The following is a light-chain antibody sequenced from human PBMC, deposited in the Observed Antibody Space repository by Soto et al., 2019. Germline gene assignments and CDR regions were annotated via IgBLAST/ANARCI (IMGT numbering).Light chain of an antibody. V-gene: IGKV1-5*01. Sequence: DIQMTQSPSTLSASVGDRVTITCRASQSISSWLAWYQQKPGKAPKLLIYDASSLESGVPSRFSGSGSGTEFTLTISSLQPDDFETYYCQQYNSYSPTLGQGTKVDIK. J-gene: IGKJ1*01. CDR3: QQYNSYSPT. CDR1: QSISSW. CDR2: DAS.